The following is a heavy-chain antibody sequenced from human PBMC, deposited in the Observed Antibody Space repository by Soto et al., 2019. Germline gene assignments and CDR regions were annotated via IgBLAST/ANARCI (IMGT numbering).Heavy chain of an antibody. V-gene: IGHV4-31*03. CDR3: ARARSAGFDY. CDR2: IYYSGST. Sequence: SETLSLACTVSGGSISSGGYDWSWIRQHPGKGLEWIGYIYYSGSTYYNPSLKSRVTISVDTSKNQFSLKLSSVTAADTAVYYCARARSAGFDYWGQGTLVTVSS. CDR1: GGSISSGGYD. J-gene: IGHJ4*02.